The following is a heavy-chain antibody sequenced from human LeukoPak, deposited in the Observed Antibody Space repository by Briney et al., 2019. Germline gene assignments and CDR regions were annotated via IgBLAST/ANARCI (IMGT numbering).Heavy chain of an antibody. V-gene: IGHV3-48*03. J-gene: IGHJ6*03. Sequence: GGSLRLSCAASGFTFSSYEMNWVRQAPGKGLEWVSYISSSGSTIYYADSVKGRFTISRDNAKNSLYLQMSSLRAEDTAVYYCARGGYSSSWFDYYYHYYMDVWGKGTTVTISS. CDR1: GFTFSSYE. D-gene: IGHD6-13*01. CDR2: ISSSGSTI. CDR3: ARGGYSSSWFDYYYHYYMDV.